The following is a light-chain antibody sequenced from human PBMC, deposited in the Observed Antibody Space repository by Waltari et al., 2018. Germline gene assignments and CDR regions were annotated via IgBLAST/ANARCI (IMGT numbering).Light chain of an antibody. CDR1: QSLVHSDGNTH. J-gene: IGKJ2*01. Sequence: DVVMTQSPLSLPVTLGQPASISCKSSQSLVHSDGNTHLNWFHQRPGQSPRRLIYRGSNRDPGVPDRFSGGGSGTDFTLKISRVEAEDVGVYYCMQGTHWPYTFGQGTRLDIK. V-gene: IGKV2-30*02. CDR2: RGS. CDR3: MQGTHWPYT.